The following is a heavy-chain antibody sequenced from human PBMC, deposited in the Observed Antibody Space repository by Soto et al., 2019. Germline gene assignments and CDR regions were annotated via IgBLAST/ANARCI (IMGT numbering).Heavy chain of an antibody. J-gene: IGHJ6*02. Sequence: PETLSLTCAMYGRSASGYYWTWLRQPPGEGLGWIGAINHSGSAAYNPALKRRVTMSVETPKNQFSLRVTSVTAGDPAGFYCGRARFDSWSHIYYGLDVWGQGTTVTVSS. V-gene: IGHV4-34*01. CDR1: GRSASGYY. CDR2: INHSGSA. CDR3: GRARFDSWSHIYYGLDV. D-gene: IGHD3-3*01.